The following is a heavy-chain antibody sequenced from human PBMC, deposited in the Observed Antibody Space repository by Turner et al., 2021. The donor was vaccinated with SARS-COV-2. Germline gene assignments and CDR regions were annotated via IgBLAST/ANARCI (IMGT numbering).Heavy chain of an antibody. V-gene: IGHV3-33*06. D-gene: IGHD6-19*01. CDR2: IWYDGSNK. J-gene: IGHJ4*02. CDR3: AKAGFGYSSGWGYFDY. CDR1: GFTFSRYG. Sequence: QVQLVKSGGGVVQPGRSLRLSCAASGFTFSRYGMHWVRQAPGKGLEWLAVIWYDGSNKYYADSVKGRFTISRDNSKNTLYLQMNSLRAEDTAVYYCAKAGFGYSSGWGYFDYWGQGTLVTVSS.